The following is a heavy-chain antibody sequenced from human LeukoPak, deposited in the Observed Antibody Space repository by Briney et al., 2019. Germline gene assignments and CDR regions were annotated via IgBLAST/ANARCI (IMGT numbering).Heavy chain of an antibody. J-gene: IGHJ4*02. Sequence: GGSLRLSCAASGFTFSDYYMSWIRQAPGKGLEWVSYISSSGSTIYYADSVKGRFTISRDNAENSLYLQMNSLRAEDTAVYYCARDTYSSSSTIDHWGQGTLVTVSS. V-gene: IGHV3-11*04. CDR2: ISSSGSTI. CDR1: GFTFSDYY. CDR3: ARDTYSSSSTIDH. D-gene: IGHD6-6*01.